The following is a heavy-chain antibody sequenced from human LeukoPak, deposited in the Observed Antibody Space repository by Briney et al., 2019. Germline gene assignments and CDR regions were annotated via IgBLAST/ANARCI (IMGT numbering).Heavy chain of an antibody. CDR3: AGHCSGDCYRAFDY. CDR1: GFSVTENHF. V-gene: IGHV4-4*02. Sequence: EASETLSLTCAVSGFSVTENHFWSWVRQPPGAGLEWIGEIYHAGNTDSNPSLKSRVTISVDKSKNQVSLSLRSLTAADTAVYYCAGHCSGDCYRAFDYWGQGISVTVSS. J-gene: IGHJ4*02. CDR2: IYHAGNT. D-gene: IGHD2-21*02.